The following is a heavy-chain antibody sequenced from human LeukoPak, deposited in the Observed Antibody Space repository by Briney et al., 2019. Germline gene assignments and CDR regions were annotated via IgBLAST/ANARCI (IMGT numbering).Heavy chain of an antibody. D-gene: IGHD6-13*01. Sequence: SETLSLTCTVSGGSVRSYYWNWLRQPPGKGLEWIGYIYSSGSTNYNPSLKSRVTISVDTSKNQFYLKLSSVTAADTAVYYCARKRAALPRGTYFQHWGQGTLVTVSS. J-gene: IGHJ1*01. V-gene: IGHV4-59*02. CDR1: GGSVRSYY. CDR2: IYSSGST. CDR3: ARKRAALPRGTYFQH.